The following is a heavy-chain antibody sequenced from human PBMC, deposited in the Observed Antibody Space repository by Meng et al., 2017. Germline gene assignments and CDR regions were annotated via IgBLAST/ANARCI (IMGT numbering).Heavy chain of an antibody. CDR2: IIPIFGTA. CDR1: GYTFTGYY. D-gene: IGHD1-26*01. CDR3: ARGSYYHDAFDI. J-gene: IGHJ3*02. Sequence: SVKVSCKASGYTFTGYYMHWVRQAPGQGLEWMGGIIPIFGTANYAQKFQGRVTITADKSTSTAYMELSSLRSEDTAVYYCARGSYYHDAFDIWGQGTMVTVSS. V-gene: IGHV1-69*06.